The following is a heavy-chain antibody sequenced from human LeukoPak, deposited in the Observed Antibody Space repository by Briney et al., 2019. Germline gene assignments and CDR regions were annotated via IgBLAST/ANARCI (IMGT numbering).Heavy chain of an antibody. CDR3: ARVGTLDYGDYDDAFDI. CDR2: IYTSGST. D-gene: IGHD4-17*01. V-gene: IGHV4-61*02. CDR1: GGSISSGSYY. Sequence: SETLSLTCTVSGGSISSGSYYWSWIRQPAGKGLEWIGRIYTSGSTNYNPSLKSRVTISVDTSKNQFSLKLSSVTAADTAVYYCARVGTLDYGDYDDAFDIWGQGTMVTVSS. J-gene: IGHJ3*02.